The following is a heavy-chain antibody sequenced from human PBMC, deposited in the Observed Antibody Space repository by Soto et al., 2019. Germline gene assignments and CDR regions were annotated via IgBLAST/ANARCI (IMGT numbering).Heavy chain of an antibody. V-gene: IGHV1-69*01. J-gene: IGHJ4*02. Sequence: QVQLVQSGAEVQKPGSSVKVSCKASGGTFSSYSSNWVRQAPGQGLEWMGEIIPIFGTANYAQKFQGRVTITAYESTSTAYMELSSLRSEDTAVYYCARDGGRHSGGLDYWGQGTLVTVSS. CDR2: IIPIFGTA. CDR1: GGTFSSYS. D-gene: IGHD2-15*01. CDR3: ARDGGRHSGGLDY.